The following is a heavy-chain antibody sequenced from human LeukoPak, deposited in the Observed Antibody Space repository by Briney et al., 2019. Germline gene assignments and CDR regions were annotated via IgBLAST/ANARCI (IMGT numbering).Heavy chain of an antibody. D-gene: IGHD3-22*01. V-gene: IGHV4-39*02. CDR2: VYYSGST. CDR1: GGSISSSSYY. J-gene: IGHJ6*03. Sequence: NPSETLSLTCTVSGGSISSSSYYWGWIRQPPGKGLEWIGTVYYSGSTYYNPSLKSRVTISVDASENQFSLKLSSVTAADTAVYYCARDIYDSDGYPYYYYYYYMDVWGKGTTVTISS. CDR3: ARDIYDSDGYPYYYYYYYMDV.